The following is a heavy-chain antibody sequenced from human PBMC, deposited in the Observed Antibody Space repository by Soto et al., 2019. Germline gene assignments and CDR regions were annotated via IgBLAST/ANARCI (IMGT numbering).Heavy chain of an antibody. V-gene: IGHV4-34*01. CDR3: ASRAYGDSSGYYGFDY. J-gene: IGHJ4*02. D-gene: IGHD3-22*01. CDR1: GGSFSGYY. CDR2: INHSGST. Sequence: QVQLQQWGAGLLKPSETLSLTCAVYGGSFSGYYWSWIRQPPGKGLEWIGEINHSGSTNYNPSLKSRGTISVDTSKNQFSLKLSSVTAADTAVYYCASRAYGDSSGYYGFDYWGQGTLVTVSS.